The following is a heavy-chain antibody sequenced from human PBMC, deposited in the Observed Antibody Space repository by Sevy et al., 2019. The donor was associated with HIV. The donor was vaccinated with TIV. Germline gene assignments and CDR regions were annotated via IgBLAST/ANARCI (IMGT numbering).Heavy chain of an antibody. D-gene: IGHD3-10*01. Sequence: GGSLRLSCAASGFTFRNYVMNWVRQPPGKGLEWVSVISDGGGTTYYSDSVKGRFTISRDDSKSTLSLQMNSLRVEDTAVYFCAKRVAGALAALDIWGQGTMVTVSS. CDR3: AKRVAGALAALDI. CDR1: GFTFRNYV. V-gene: IGHV3-23*01. J-gene: IGHJ3*02. CDR2: ISDGGGTT.